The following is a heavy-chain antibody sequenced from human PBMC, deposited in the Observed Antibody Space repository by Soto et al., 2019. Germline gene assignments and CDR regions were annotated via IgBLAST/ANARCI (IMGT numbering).Heavy chain of an antibody. J-gene: IGHJ3*02. Sequence: QVQLVQSGAEVKKPGASVKVSCKVSGYTLTELSMHWVRQAPGKGLEWMGGFDPEDGETIYAQKFQGRVTXXEXTXXDTAYMELSSLRSEDTAVYYCATEYRRDYGVAFDIWGQGTMVTVSS. CDR3: ATEYRRDYGVAFDI. D-gene: IGHD4-17*01. V-gene: IGHV1-24*01. CDR1: GYTLTELS. CDR2: FDPEDGET.